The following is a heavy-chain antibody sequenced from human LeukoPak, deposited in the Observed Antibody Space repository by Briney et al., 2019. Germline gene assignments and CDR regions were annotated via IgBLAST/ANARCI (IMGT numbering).Heavy chain of an antibody. CDR3: ARDPSGSYVFDY. Sequence: SETRSLTCTVSGGSISSYYWSWIRQPPGKVLEWIGYIYYSVSTNYNPCLKSRATISVDTSKNQSPLKLSSVTAADTAVYYCARDPSGSYVFDYWGQGTLVTVSS. V-gene: IGHV4-59*01. CDR2: IYYSVST. J-gene: IGHJ4*02. D-gene: IGHD1-26*01. CDR1: GGSISSYY.